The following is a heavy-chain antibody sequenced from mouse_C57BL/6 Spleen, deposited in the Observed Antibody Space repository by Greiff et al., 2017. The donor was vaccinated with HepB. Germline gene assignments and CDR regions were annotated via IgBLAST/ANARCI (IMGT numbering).Heavy chain of an antibody. CDR2: IYPSDSET. CDR1: GYTFTSYW. Sequence: VQLQQPGAELVRPGSSVKLSCKASGYTFTSYWMHWVKQSPRQGLEWIGNIYPSDSETHYNQKFKDKATLTVDKSSSTAYMQLSSLTSEESAVYYCARSYDYDVNAMDYWGQGTSVTVSS. V-gene: IGHV1-52*01. J-gene: IGHJ4*01. D-gene: IGHD2-4*01. CDR3: ARSYDYDVNAMDY.